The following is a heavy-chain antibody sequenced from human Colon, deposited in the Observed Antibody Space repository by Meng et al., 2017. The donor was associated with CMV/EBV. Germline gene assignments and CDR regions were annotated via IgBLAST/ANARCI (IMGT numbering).Heavy chain of an antibody. J-gene: IGHJ1*01. CDR2: ISAYTGDT. D-gene: IGHD1-26*01. V-gene: IGHV1-18*01. CDR1: GYTFTNYG. CDR3: VRESQSGSYIYLQH. Sequence: QVQCVQSGAEVKKPGASVKVSWKSSGYTFTNYGISWVRQAPGKGLEWMGWISAYTGDTYYAQKFQGRVTMTTDTSTSTAYMELRRLRSDDTAVYYCVRESQSGSYIYLQHWGQGTLVTVSS.